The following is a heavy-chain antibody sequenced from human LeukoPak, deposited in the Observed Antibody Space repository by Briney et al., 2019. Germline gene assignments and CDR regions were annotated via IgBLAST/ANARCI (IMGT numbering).Heavy chain of an antibody. J-gene: IGHJ4*02. V-gene: IGHV3-74*01. CDR2: INTDGSNT. CDR1: GFTSSNYW. Sequence: PGGSLRLSCAASGFTSSNYWMHWVRQAPGKGLVWVSRINTDGSNTNYADSVKGRFTISRDNAKNTLYLQMDSLRAEDTAVYYCARAELPYYFDYWGQGTLVTVSS. D-gene: IGHD1-7*01. CDR3: ARAELPYYFDY.